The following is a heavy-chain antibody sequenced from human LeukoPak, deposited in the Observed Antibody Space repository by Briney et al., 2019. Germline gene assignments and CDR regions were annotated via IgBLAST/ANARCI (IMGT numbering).Heavy chain of an antibody. CDR1: GGSISSYY. CDR2: IYYSGST. J-gene: IGHJ4*02. V-gene: IGHV4-59*08. CDR3: ARRGVAAAGFDY. D-gene: IGHD6-13*01. Sequence: SETLSLTCTVSGGSISSYYWSWIRQPPGKGLEWIGYIYYSGSTNYNPSLKSRVTISVDTSKNQFSLKLSSVTAADTAVYYCARRGVAAAGFDYWGQGTLVTVSS.